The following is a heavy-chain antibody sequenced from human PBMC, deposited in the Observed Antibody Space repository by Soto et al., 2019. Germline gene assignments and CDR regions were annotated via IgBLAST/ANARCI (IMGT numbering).Heavy chain of an antibody. CDR1: GYTFTSYA. D-gene: IGHD3-3*01. CDR2: INAGNGNT. V-gene: IGHV1-3*01. J-gene: IGHJ3*02. CDR3: ARGRNYDFWSGYVDAFDI. Sequence: QVQLVQSGAEVKKPGASVKVSCKASGYTFTSYAMHWVRQAPGQRLEWMGWINAGNGNTKYSQKFRGRVTITRDTSASTAYMELSSLRSEDTAVYYCARGRNYDFWSGYVDAFDIWGQGTMVTVSS.